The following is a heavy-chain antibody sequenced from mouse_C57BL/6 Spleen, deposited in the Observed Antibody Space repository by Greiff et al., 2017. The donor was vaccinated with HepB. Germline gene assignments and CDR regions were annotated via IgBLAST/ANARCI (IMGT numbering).Heavy chain of an antibody. CDR1: GYTFTSYW. V-gene: IGHV1-50*01. Sequence: QVQLKQPGAELVKPGASVKLSCKASGYTFTSYWMQWVKQRPGQGLEWIGEIDPSDSYTNYNQKFKGKATLTVDTSSSTAYMQLSSLTSEDSAVYYCAYYGSSYYYFDYWGQGTTLTVSS. J-gene: IGHJ2*01. D-gene: IGHD1-1*01. CDR3: AYYGSSYYYFDY. CDR2: IDPSDSYT.